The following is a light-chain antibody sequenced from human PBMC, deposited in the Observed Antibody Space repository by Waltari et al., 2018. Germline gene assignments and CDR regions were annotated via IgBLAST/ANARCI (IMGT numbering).Light chain of an antibody. V-gene: IGKV1-33*01. J-gene: IGKJ1*01. CDR1: QDISNY. CDR3: QQYDNLPSWA. CDR2: DAS. Sequence: DIQMTQSPSSLSASVGDRVPITCQASQDISNYLKWYQQKPGKAPQLLIYDASNLETGVPSRFSGSASGTDFTFTISSLQPEDIATYYCQQYDNLPSWAFGQGTKVEIK.